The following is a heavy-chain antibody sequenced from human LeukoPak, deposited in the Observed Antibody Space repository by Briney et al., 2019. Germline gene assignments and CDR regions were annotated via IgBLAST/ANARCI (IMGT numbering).Heavy chain of an antibody. Sequence: PSQTLSLTCTVSGGSISSGDYYWSWIRQPPGKGLEWIGYIYYSGSTYYNPSLKSRVTISVDTSKNQFSLKLSSVTAADTAVHYCARDRVTGTGIAFDIWGQGTMVTVSS. CDR3: ARDRVTGTGIAFDI. J-gene: IGHJ3*02. V-gene: IGHV4-30-4*01. D-gene: IGHD1-20*01. CDR2: IYYSGST. CDR1: GGSISSGDYY.